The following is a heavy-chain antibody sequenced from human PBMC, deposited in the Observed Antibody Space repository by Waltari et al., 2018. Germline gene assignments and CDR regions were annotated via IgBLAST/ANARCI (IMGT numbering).Heavy chain of an antibody. J-gene: IGHJ5*02. D-gene: IGHD3-3*01. CDR3: AREGEDFWSGYHWLVDP. V-gene: IGHV1-2*06. CDR2: INPNSGCT. CDR1: GYTFTGYY. Sequence: QVQLVQSGAEVKKPGASVKVSCKAAGYTFTGYYMHWVRQAPGQGPDWMGRINPNSGCTNYSQKFQGSVTMTRDTSISTAYMELSRLRSDDTAVYYCAREGEDFWSGYHWLVDPWGQGTLVTVSS.